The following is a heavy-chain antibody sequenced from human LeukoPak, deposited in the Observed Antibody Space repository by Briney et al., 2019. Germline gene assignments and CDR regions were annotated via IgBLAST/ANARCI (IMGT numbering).Heavy chain of an antibody. CDR1: GGTFSSYA. Sequence: ASVKVSCKASGGTFSSYAISWVRQAPGQGLEWMGGIIPIFGTANYAQKFQGRVTITADKSTSTAYMELSSLRSEDTAVYYCARIGAEWLFTTAGVFDYWGQGTLVTVSS. J-gene: IGHJ4*02. V-gene: IGHV1-69*06. CDR2: IIPIFGTA. D-gene: IGHD3-3*01. CDR3: ARIGAEWLFTTAGVFDY.